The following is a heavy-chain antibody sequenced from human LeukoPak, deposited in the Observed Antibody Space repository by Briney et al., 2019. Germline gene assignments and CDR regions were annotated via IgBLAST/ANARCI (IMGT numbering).Heavy chain of an antibody. CDR3: ARGHYEMGV. J-gene: IGHJ6*02. CDR1: GFTISDYY. Sequence: GGSLRLSCAASGFTISDYYMTWIRQAPGKGLEWVSHIARSGNGMWYADAVKGRFTISRDNAKNLLFLQMDSLRAEDTAVYYCARGHYEMGVWGQGTTVIVSS. V-gene: IGHV3-11*01. CDR2: IARSGNGM.